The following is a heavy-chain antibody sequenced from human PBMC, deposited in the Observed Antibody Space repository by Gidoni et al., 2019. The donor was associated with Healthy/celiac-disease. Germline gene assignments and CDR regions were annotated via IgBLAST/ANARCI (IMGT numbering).Heavy chain of an antibody. CDR1: GFTFSSYA. J-gene: IGHJ6*02. CDR3: AKDQGKVGQQLVPAYYYGMDV. V-gene: IGHV3-23*01. D-gene: IGHD6-13*01. Sequence: EVQLLESGGGLVQPGGSLRLSCAASGFTFSSYAMSWVRQAPGKGLEWVSAISGSGGSTYYADSVKGRFTISRDNSKNTLYLQMNSLRAEDTAVYYCAKDQGKVGQQLVPAYYYGMDVWGQGTTVTVSS. CDR2: ISGSGGST.